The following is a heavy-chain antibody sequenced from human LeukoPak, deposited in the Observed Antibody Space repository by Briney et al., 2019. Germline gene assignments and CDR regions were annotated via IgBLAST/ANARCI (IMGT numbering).Heavy chain of an antibody. CDR2: MYTSGST. V-gene: IGHV4-4*07. CDR3: ARGGGRWLQFWGSSYFDY. Sequence: PSETLSLTCTVSGGSISSYYWSWVRQPARQGLERVGRMYTSGSTNYNPSLKSRVTISVDTSKTQFSLELSSVTAADTAVYYCARGGGRWLQFWGSSYFDYWGQGTLVTVSS. D-gene: IGHD5-24*01. CDR1: GGSISSYY. J-gene: IGHJ4*02.